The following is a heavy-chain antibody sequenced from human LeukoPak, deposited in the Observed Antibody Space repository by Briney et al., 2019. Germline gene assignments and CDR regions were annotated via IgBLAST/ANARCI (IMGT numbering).Heavy chain of an antibody. Sequence: GGSLRLSCSASEFTFSGYTMNWVRQAPGKGLEWVSSISSSSGYIYYADSLKGRFTISRDNAKNSLYLQMNSLRAEDTAVYYCARGRVGNYFDYWGQGTLVTVSS. CDR1: EFTFSGYT. J-gene: IGHJ4*02. CDR2: ISSSSGYI. CDR3: ARGRVGNYFDY. D-gene: IGHD1-26*01. V-gene: IGHV3-21*01.